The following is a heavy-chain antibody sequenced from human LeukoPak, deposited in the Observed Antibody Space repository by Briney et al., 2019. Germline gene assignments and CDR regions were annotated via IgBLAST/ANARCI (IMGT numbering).Heavy chain of an antibody. CDR2: MNPNSGNT. V-gene: IGHV1-8*01. J-gene: IGHJ4*02. CDR1: GFTFTSYD. D-gene: IGHD2-15*01. CDR3: AKYCSGSCYSGVDY. Sequence: ASVKVSCKASGFTFTSYDINWVRQAPGQGLEWMGWMNPNSGNTGYAQKFQGRVTMTRDTSISTAYMELSSLRSEDTAVYYCAKYCSGSCYSGVDYRGQGTLVTVSS.